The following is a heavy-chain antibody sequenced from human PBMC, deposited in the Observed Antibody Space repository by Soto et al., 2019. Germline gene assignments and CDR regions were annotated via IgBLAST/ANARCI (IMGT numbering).Heavy chain of an antibody. J-gene: IGHJ5*02. V-gene: IGHV4-30-4*01. CDR2: IYHTGTT. D-gene: IGHD2-2*01. CDR3: ARVMAAMQNWLDP. Sequence: QVQLQESGPGLVKPSQTLSLTCTVSGGSISNVGYFWSWIRQPPGKGLEWIGFIYHTGTTYYNSSLRSRVSTSIDTSKSQFSLKLNSVTAADTAVYYCARVMAAMQNWLDPWGQGTLVTVSP. CDR1: GGSISNVGYF.